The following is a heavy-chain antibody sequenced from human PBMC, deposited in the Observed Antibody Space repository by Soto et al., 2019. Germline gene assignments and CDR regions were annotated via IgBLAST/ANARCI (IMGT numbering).Heavy chain of an antibody. D-gene: IGHD3-9*01. CDR3: GRDLPPFDWLSYYYYYYGMDV. V-gene: IGHV1-18*04. CDR2: ISAYNGNT. J-gene: IGHJ6*02. CDR1: GYTFTSYG. Sequence: GASVEVSCKASGYTFTSYGISWVRQAPGQGLEWMGWISAYNGNTNYAQKLQGRVTMTTDTSTSTAYMELRSLRPDDTAVYYCGRDLPPFDWLSYYYYYYGMDVWGQGTTVTVSS.